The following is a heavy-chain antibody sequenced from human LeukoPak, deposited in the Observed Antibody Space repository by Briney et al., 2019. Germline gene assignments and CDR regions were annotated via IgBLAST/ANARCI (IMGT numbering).Heavy chain of an antibody. V-gene: IGHV1-18*01. CDR1: GYTFTSYG. CDR3: ARDYNWNGSFDY. CDR2: ISAYNGNT. Sequence: ASVKVSCKASGYTFTSYGISWVRQAPGQGLEWMGWISAYNGNTNYAQKLQGRVTMTTDTSTSTAYVELRSLRSDDTAVYYCARDYNWNGSFDYWGQGTLVTVSS. D-gene: IGHD1-20*01. J-gene: IGHJ4*02.